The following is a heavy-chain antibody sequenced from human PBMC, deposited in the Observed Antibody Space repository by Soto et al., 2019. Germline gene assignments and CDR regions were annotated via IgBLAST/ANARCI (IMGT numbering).Heavy chain of an antibody. CDR2: ISAYNDNT. CDR3: ASDYGDYVPTYNCYCGMDV. CDR1: GYTFTNYG. V-gene: IGHV1-18*01. J-gene: IGHJ6*01. D-gene: IGHD4-17*01. Sequence: ASVKVSCKASGYTFTNYGVTWVRQAPGQGLEWMGWISAYNDNTNYAQKLQGRVTMTTDTSTSTAYMELRSLRSDDTAVYYCASDYGDYVPTYNCYCGMDVWGQGTRGTVAS.